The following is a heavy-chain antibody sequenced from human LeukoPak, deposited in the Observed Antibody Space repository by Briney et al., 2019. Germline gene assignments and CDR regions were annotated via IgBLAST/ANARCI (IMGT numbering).Heavy chain of an antibody. CDR3: ARLRFDSSYYFDY. D-gene: IGHD6-6*01. Sequence: GASLKISCKGSGYSFTSYWINWVRQMPGKGLEWMGRIDPSDSYTNYSPSFQGHVTISADKSINTAYLQWSSLKASDTAMYYCARLRFDSSYYFDYWGQGTLVTVSS. CDR2: IDPSDSYT. CDR1: GYSFTSYW. V-gene: IGHV5-10-1*01. J-gene: IGHJ4*02.